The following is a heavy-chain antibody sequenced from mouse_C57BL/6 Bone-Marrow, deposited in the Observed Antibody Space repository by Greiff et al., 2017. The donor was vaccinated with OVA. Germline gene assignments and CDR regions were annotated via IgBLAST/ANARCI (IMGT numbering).Heavy chain of an antibody. V-gene: IGHV1-61*01. D-gene: IGHD1-1*01. CDR1: GYTFTSYW. CDR2: IYPSDSET. CDR3: ARHYYGRDY. J-gene: IGHJ2*01. Sequence: QVQLKQPGAELVRPGSSVKLSCKASGYTFTSYWMDWVKQRPGQGLEWIGNIYPSDSETHYNQKFKDKATLTVDKSSSTAYMQLSSLTSEDSAVYYCARHYYGRDYWGQGTTLTVSS.